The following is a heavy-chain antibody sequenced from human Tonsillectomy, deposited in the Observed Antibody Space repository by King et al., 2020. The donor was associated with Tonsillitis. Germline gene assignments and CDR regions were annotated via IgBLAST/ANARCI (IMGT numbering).Heavy chain of an antibody. D-gene: IGHD3-10*01. CDR3: AKYGSGRNWFDP. Sequence: VQLVESGGGLVQPGGSLRLSCAASGFTFSSYAMSWVRPAPGKWLEWVSGVSGSGGSTYYADSVKGRFTISRDNSKNTLYLQMNSLRAEDTAVYYCAKYGSGRNWFDPWGQGTLVTVSS. CDR2: VSGSGGST. V-gene: IGHV3-23*04. J-gene: IGHJ5*02. CDR1: GFTFSSYA.